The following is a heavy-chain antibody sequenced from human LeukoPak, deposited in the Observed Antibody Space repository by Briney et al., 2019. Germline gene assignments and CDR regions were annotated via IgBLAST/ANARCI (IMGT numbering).Heavy chain of an antibody. V-gene: IGHV1-8*01. J-gene: IGHJ4*02. CDR2: MNPNSGNT. CDR3: ARGLGKRSIAAPGY. D-gene: IGHD6-6*01. Sequence: ASVKVSCKASGYTFTSYDINWVRQATGQGLEWMGWMNPNSGNTGYAQKFQGRVTMTGNTSISTAYMELSSLRSEDTAVYYCARGLGKRSIAAPGYWGQGTLVTVSS. CDR1: GYTFTSYD.